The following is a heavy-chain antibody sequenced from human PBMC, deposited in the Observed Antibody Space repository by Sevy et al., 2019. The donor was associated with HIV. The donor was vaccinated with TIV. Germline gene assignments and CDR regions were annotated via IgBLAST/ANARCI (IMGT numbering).Heavy chain of an antibody. CDR2: IKSKIDGATR. V-gene: IGHV3-15*01. D-gene: IGHD3-9*01. CDR1: GFTFSNAC. Sequence: GGSLRLSCAASGFTFSNACMSWVRQAPGKGLEWVGRIKSKIDGATRDLAAPVKARITISRDDSRNTLYLQMNSLKTEDTGVYYCATGLGKSDFDYWGQGTLVTVSS. CDR3: ATGLGKSDFDY. J-gene: IGHJ4*02.